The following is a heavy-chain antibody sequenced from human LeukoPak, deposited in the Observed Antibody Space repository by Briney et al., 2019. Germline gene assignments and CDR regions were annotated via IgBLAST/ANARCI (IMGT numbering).Heavy chain of an antibody. CDR3: LGSGTMVRGVDY. D-gene: IGHD3-10*01. V-gene: IGHV1-46*01. CDR2: INPSGGST. CDR1: GYTFTSYY. J-gene: IGHJ4*02. Sequence: ASVKVSCKASGYTFTSYYMHWVRQAPGQGLEWMGIINPSGGSTSYAQKFQGRVTMTRDTSTSTVYMELSSLRSEDTAVYYCLGSGTMVRGVDYWGQGTLVTVSS.